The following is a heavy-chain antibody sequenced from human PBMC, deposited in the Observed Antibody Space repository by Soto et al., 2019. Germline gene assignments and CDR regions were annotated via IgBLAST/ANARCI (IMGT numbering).Heavy chain of an antibody. CDR1: GGSISSYF. V-gene: IGHV4-59*08. CDR3: ARSGIAGSRQYYFDY. CDR2: IYYSGST. J-gene: IGHJ4*02. D-gene: IGHD3-10*01. Sequence: QVQLQESGPGLVKPSETLCLTCTVSGGSISSYFWSWIRQPPGKGLEWIGYIYYSGSTNYNPSLKSRVTISVDTSKNQFSLKLSSVTAADTAVYYCARSGIAGSRQYYFDYWGQGTLVTVSS.